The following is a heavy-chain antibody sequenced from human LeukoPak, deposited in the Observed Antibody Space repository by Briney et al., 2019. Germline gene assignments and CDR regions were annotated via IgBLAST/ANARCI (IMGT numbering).Heavy chain of an antibody. CDR2: IYTSGST. J-gene: IGHJ4*02. D-gene: IGHD4-11*01. CDR3: ARLNTVTEYYFDY. CDR1: GGSISSYY. Sequence: PSETLSLTCTVSGGSISSYYWSWIRQPARKGLEWIGRIYTSGSTNYNPSLKSRVTISVDTAKNQFSLKLSSETAADTAVYYCARLNTVTEYYFDYWGQGTLVTVSS. V-gene: IGHV4-4*07.